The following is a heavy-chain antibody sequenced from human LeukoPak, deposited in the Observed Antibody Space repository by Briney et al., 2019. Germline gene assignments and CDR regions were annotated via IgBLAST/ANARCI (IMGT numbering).Heavy chain of an antibody. CDR3: ARDSFDILTGACDAFDI. Sequence: SETLSLTCAVSGGSISSGGYSWSWIRQPPGKGLEWIGYIYHSGSTYYNPSLKSRVTIPVDRSKNQFSLKLSSVTAADTAVYYCARDSFDILTGACDAFDIWGQGTMVTVSS. CDR2: IYHSGST. CDR1: GGSISSGGYS. D-gene: IGHD3-9*01. J-gene: IGHJ3*02. V-gene: IGHV4-30-2*01.